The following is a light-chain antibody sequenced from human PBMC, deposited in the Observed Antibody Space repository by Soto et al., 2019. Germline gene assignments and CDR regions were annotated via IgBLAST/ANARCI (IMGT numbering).Light chain of an antibody. CDR1: QGISTY. J-gene: IGKJ4*01. CDR3: QQYADVPLT. V-gene: IGKV1-33*01. CDR2: DTS. Sequence: DMQMTQSPSSLSASVGDSVTITCQSSQGISTYVNWYQQRAGKAPKILIYDTSNLEPGVPSRFSGSRSGTHFTFTITSLQPEDFATYYCQQYADVPLTFGGGTKVDIK.